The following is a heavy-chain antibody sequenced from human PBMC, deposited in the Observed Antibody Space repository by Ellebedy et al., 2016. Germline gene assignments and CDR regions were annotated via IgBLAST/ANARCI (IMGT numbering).Heavy chain of an antibody. CDR1: GYTFTSYA. CDR2: INTNTGNP. CDR3: ARTYNWNGRGWYFDL. Sequence: ASVKVSCKASGYTFTSYAMNWVRQAPGQGLEWTGWINTNTGNPTYAQGFTGRFVFSLDTSVSTAYLQISSLKAEDTAVYYCARTYNWNGRGWYFDLWGRGTLVTVSS. J-gene: IGHJ2*01. D-gene: IGHD1-20*01. V-gene: IGHV7-4-1*02.